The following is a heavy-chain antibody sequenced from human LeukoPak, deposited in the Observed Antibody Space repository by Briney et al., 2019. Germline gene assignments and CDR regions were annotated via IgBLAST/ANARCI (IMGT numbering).Heavy chain of an antibody. CDR3: ARFLITMGRGGRSPGMDV. V-gene: IGHV1-2*02. CDR1: GYTFTDYY. Sequence: ASVTVSCKASGYTFTDYYMHWVRQAPGQGLEWMGWINPRSGGANYAQKFQGRVTMTSDTPITTAYMELSSLKSDDTAVYYCARFLITMGRGGRSPGMDVWCQRNTVIVSS. J-gene: IGHJ6*02. D-gene: IGHD3-10*01. CDR2: INPRSGGA.